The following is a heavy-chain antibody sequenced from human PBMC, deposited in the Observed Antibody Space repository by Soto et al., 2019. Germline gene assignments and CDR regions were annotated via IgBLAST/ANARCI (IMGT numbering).Heavy chain of an antibody. CDR3: ARRGSGSYSDY. J-gene: IGHJ4*02. Sequence: PSETLSLTCTVSGGSISSSSYYWGWIRQPPGKGLEWIGSIYYSGSTYYNPSLKSRVTISVDTSKNQFSLKLSSVTAADTAVYYCARRGSGSYSDYWGQGTLVTASS. CDR1: GGSISSSSYY. CDR2: IYYSGST. D-gene: IGHD3-10*01. V-gene: IGHV4-39*01.